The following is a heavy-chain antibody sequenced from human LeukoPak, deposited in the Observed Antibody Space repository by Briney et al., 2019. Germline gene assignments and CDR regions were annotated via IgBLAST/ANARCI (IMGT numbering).Heavy chain of an antibody. CDR2: ISSSSSTI. J-gene: IGHJ6*03. CDR3: ARDLRSYSSGWYDYYYNYMDV. CDR1: GFTFSSYS. V-gene: IGHV3-48*04. D-gene: IGHD6-19*01. Sequence: GGSLRLSCAASGFTFSSYSMNWVRQAPGKGLEWVSYISSSSSTIYYIDSVKGRFTISRDNAKNSLYLQMNSLRADDTAVYYCARDLRSYSSGWYDYYYNYMDVWGKGTTVTVSS.